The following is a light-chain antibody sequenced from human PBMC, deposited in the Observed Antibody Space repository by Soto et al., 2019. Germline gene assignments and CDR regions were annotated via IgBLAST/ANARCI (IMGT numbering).Light chain of an antibody. J-gene: IGKJ2*01. Sequence: EIVLTQSPGTLSLSPGERATLSCRASQTVTGSYLAWYQQQPGQAPRLLIYGASSRATDTPDRFSGSGSGTDFTLTISRLEPEDFAVYYCQQYGSSPPYTFGQGTKLEIK. CDR2: GAS. CDR1: QTVTGSY. CDR3: QQYGSSPPYT. V-gene: IGKV3-20*01.